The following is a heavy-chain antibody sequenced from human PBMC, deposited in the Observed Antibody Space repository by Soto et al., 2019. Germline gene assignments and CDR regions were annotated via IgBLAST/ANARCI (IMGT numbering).Heavy chain of an antibody. D-gene: IGHD6-19*01. J-gene: IGHJ6*02. CDR3: TTGLWLLDGGGMDV. CDR1: GFTFSNAW. Sequence: EVQLVESGGGLVKPGGSLRLSCAASGFTFSNAWMNWVRQAPGKGLVWVGRIKSKTDGGTTDYAAPVKGRFTISRDDSKSTLYLQMNSLKTEDTAVYYCTTGLWLLDGGGMDVWGQGTTVTVSS. CDR2: IKSKTDGGTT. V-gene: IGHV3-15*07.